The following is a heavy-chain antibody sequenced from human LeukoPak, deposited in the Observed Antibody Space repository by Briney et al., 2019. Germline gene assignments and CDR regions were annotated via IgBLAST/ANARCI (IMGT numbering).Heavy chain of an antibody. CDR1: GYNFTNYW. V-gene: IGHV5-51*01. D-gene: IGHD3-10*01. CDR2: MYPGDSDT. J-gene: IGHJ5*02. CDR3: ARLLWFGTWGDKWFDP. Sequence: GESLKISCQGSGYNFTNYWIGWVRQMPGKDLELMGIMYPGDSDTRYSPSFQGQVTISADKSINTAYVQWSSLKASDTAMYYCARLLWFGTWGDKWFDPWGQGTLVTVSS.